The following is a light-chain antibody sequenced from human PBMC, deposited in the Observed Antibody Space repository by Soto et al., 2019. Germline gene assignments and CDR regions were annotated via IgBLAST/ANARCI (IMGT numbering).Light chain of an antibody. CDR3: QQYDNLPFT. J-gene: IGKJ3*01. CDR2: DAS. CDR1: QXXXNY. Sequence: IQXXQSPSSLSASVGDRVTITCQASQXXXNYLNWYQQKPGKAPKLLIYDASNLETGVPSRFSGSGSGTDFTFTISSLQPEDIATYYCQQYDNLPFTFGPGTKVDIK. V-gene: IGKV1-33*01.